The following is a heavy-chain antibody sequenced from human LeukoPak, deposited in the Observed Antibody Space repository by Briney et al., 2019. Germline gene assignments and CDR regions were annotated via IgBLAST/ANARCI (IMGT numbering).Heavy chain of an antibody. D-gene: IGHD6-19*01. CDR1: GFTVSSSY. CDR3: ALPGGHSSGWRRTQYDY. J-gene: IGHJ4*02. CDR2: IYGGGST. V-gene: IGHV3-53*01. Sequence: GGSLRLSCAASGFTVSSSYMNWVRQAPGKGLEWVSLIYGGGSTYYADSVKGRFTISRDNSKNTLYLQMNSLRAEDTAVYYCALPGGHSSGWRRTQYDYWGQGTLVTVSS.